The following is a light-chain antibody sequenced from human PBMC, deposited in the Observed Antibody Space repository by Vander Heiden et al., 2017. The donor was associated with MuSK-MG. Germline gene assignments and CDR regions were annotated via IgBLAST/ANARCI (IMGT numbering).Light chain of an antibody. CDR2: DAS. CDR1: QSVSSY. J-gene: IGKJ2*01. Sequence: EIVLTQSPATLSLSPGERATLSCRASQSVSSYLAWYQQKPGQAPRLLIYDASNRDTGIPARFSGSGSGKDFTLTISSREPEDLAVYYCQHRRNWPPHTFGQGTKLEIK. V-gene: IGKV3-11*01. CDR3: QHRRNWPPHT.